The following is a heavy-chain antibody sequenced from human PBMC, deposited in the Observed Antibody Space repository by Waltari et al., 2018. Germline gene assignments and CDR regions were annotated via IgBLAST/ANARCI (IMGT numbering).Heavy chain of an antibody. Sequence: QVQLQQWGAGLLKPSETLSLTCAVYGGSFSGYYWSWIRQPPGKGLEWIGEINHSGSTNYNPSLKSRVTISVDTSKNQFSLKLSSVTAEDTAVYYCARDLISGSGSCGNWGQGTLVTVSS. D-gene: IGHD3-10*01. CDR2: INHSGST. CDR1: GGSFSGYY. V-gene: IGHV4-34*01. CDR3: ARDLISGSGSCGN. J-gene: IGHJ4*02.